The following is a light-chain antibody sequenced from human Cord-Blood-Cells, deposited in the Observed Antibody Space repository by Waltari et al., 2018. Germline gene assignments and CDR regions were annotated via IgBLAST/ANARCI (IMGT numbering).Light chain of an antibody. J-gene: IGLJ3*02. CDR2: DVS. CDR1: SSDVGGYNY. Sequence: QSALTQPASVSGSPGQSITISCTGTSSDVGGYNYVSWYQQHPGKAPKLMIYDVSNRPSGVSKRFSGSKSGNTASLTISGRQAEDDADYYCSSYTSSSTRVFGGGTMLTVL. V-gene: IGLV2-14*01. CDR3: SSYTSSSTRV.